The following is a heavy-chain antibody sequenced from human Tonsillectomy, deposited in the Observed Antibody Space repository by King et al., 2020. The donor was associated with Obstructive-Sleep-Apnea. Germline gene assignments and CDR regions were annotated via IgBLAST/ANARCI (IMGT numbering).Heavy chain of an antibody. V-gene: IGHV3-74*01. D-gene: IGHD3-3*01. J-gene: IGHJ4*02. CDR3: SREVTIFGVVIIQYFDY. CDR2: INSDGSST. CDR1: GFTCSSYW. Sequence: VQLVESGGGLVQPGGSLRLSCAASGFTCSSYWMHWVRQAPGKGLVWVSRINSDGSSTSYADSVKGRFTISRDNAKNTLYLQMNSLRAEDTAVYYCSREVTIFGVVIIQYFDYWGQGTLVTVSS.